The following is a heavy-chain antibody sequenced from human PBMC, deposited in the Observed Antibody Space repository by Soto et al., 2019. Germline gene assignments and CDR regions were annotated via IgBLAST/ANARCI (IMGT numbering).Heavy chain of an antibody. V-gene: IGHV3-30*18. J-gene: IGHJ6*02. CDR3: AKDLAADGYYYYGMDV. CDR2: ISYDGSNK. Sequence: GGSLRLSCAASGFTFTSYGMHWGRQAPGKGLEWVAVISYDGSNKYYADSVKGRFTISRDNSKNTLYLQMNSLRAEDTAVYYCAKDLAADGYYYYGMDVWGQGTTVTV. D-gene: IGHD6-25*01. CDR1: GFTFTSYG.